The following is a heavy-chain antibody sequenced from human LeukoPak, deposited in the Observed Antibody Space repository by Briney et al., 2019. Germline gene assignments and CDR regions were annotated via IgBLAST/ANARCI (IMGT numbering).Heavy chain of an antibody. CDR2: INPNSGGT. CDR1: GYTFTGYY. CDR3: ARGYSSYSSSPRGSIDY. V-gene: IGHV1-2*02. J-gene: IGHJ4*02. Sequence: GASVKVSCKASGYTFTGYYMHWVRQAPGQGLEWMGWINPNSGGTNYAQKFQGRVTMTRDTSISTAYMELSRLRSDDTAVYYCARGYSSYSSSPRGSIDYWGQGTLVTVSS. D-gene: IGHD6-6*01.